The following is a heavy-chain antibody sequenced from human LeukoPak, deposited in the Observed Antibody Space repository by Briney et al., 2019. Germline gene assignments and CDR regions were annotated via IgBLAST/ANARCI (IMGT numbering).Heavy chain of an antibody. V-gene: IGHV1-46*01. CDR2: INPSGGST. Sequence: ASVKVSCKASGGTFSSYAISWVRQAPGQGLEWMGIINPSGGSTSYAQKFQGRVTMTRDMSTSTVYMELSSLRSEDTAVYYCARVVGYYDSTALGYWGQGTLVTVSS. J-gene: IGHJ4*02. CDR1: GGTFSSYA. CDR3: ARVVGYYDSTALGY. D-gene: IGHD3-22*01.